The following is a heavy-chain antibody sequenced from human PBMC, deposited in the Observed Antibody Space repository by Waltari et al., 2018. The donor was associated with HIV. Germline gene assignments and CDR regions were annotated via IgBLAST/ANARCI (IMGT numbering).Heavy chain of an antibody. CDR3: AREGGYCGGDCANPNNWFDP. J-gene: IGHJ5*02. Sequence: QLQLQESGPGLVKPSETLSLTCTVPGGSISSSSYYWGWIRQPPGKGLEWIGSIYYSGSTYYNPSLKSRVTISVDTSKNQFSLKLSSVTAADTAVYYCAREGGYCGGDCANPNNWFDPWGQGTLVTVSS. V-gene: IGHV4-39*07. CDR2: IYYSGST. D-gene: IGHD2-21*02. CDR1: GGSISSSSYY.